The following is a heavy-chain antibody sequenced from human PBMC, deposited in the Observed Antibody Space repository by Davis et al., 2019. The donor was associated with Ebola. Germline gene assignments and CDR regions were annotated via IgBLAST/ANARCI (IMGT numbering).Heavy chain of an antibody. V-gene: IGHV1-18*01. D-gene: IGHD3-10*01. CDR2: ISAYNGNT. Sequence: ASVKVSCKASGYTFTSYDINWVRQATGQGLEWMGWISAYNGNTNYAQKLQGRVTMTTDISTSTAYMELRSLRSDDTAVYYCARAEYYYGAFDIWGQGTMVTVSS. J-gene: IGHJ3*02. CDR3: ARAEYYYGAFDI. CDR1: GYTFTSYD.